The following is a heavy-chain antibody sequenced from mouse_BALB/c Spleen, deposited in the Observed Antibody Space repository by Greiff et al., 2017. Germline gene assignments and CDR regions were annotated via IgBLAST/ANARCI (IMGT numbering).Heavy chain of an antibody. Sequence: LQQPGSELVRPGASVKLSCKASGYTFTSYWMHWVKQRHGQGLEWIGNIYPGSGSTNYDEKFKSKGTLTVDTSSSTAYMHLSSLTSEDSAVYYCARSGYGNPFAYWGQGTLVTVSA. V-gene: IGHV1S22*01. CDR1: GYTFTSYW. J-gene: IGHJ3*01. D-gene: IGHD2-10*02. CDR2: IYPGSGST. CDR3: ARSGYGNPFAY.